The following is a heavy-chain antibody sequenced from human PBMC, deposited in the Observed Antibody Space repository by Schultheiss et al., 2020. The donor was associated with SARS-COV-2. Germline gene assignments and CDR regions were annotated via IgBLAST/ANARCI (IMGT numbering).Heavy chain of an antibody. J-gene: IGHJ4*02. CDR2: IIPILGIA. CDR1: GGTFSSYA. V-gene: IGHV1-69*10. Sequence: SVKVSCKASGGTFSSYAISWVRQAPGQGLEWMGGIIPILGIANYAQKFQARVTITADESTSTAYMELSSLRSEDTAVYYCAKYRGWYARPPLLFDYWGQGILVTVSS. D-gene: IGHD6-19*01. CDR3: AKYRGWYARPPLLFDY.